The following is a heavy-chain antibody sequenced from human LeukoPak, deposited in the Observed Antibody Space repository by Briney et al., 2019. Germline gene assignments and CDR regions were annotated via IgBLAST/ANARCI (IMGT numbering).Heavy chain of an antibody. CDR1: GYTFTTYH. Sequence: ASVKVSCKASGYTFTTYHMHWVRQAPGQGLEWVGMIDTSDGNTNYAQKFLDRVTMTRDTSTSTVYMELSGLRSYDTTVYYCATERSGGTWFDPWGQGTLVTVSS. J-gene: IGHJ5*02. V-gene: IGHV1-46*01. CDR2: IDTSDGNT. D-gene: IGHD2-15*01. CDR3: ATERSGGTWFDP.